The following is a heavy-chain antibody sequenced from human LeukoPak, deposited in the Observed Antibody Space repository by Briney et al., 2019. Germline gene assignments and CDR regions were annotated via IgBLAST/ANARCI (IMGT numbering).Heavy chain of an antibody. Sequence: SETLSLTCTVSGGSISSYYWSWIRQPPGKGLEWIGYIYYSGSTNYNPSLRSRGTISVETSKNQFSLKLSSVTAADTAVYYCARASITMVRGVITRVFDYWGQGTLVTVSS. J-gene: IGHJ4*02. V-gene: IGHV4-59*01. D-gene: IGHD3-10*01. CDR1: GGSISSYY. CDR3: ARASITMVRGVITRVFDY. CDR2: IYYSGST.